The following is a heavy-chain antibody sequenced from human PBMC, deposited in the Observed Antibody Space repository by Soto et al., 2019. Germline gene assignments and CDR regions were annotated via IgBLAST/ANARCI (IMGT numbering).Heavy chain of an antibody. CDR1: GFTFSTYW. J-gene: IGHJ4*02. Sequence: GGSLRLSCAASGFTFSTYWMSWVRQAPGKGLEWVANIKQDGSEKFYVDSVKGRFTISRDNAQNSLYLQMNSLRAEDTAVYFCAKNKMEGVDYFDYWGQGTLVTV. D-gene: IGHD3-10*01. V-gene: IGHV3-7*03. CDR3: AKNKMEGVDYFDY. CDR2: IKQDGSEK.